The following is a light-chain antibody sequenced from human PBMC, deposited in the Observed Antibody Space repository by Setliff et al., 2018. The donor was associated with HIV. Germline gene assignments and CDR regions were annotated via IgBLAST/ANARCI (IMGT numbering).Light chain of an antibody. J-gene: IGLJ1*01. CDR2: DVS. Sequence: QSVLTQPRSVSGSPGQSVTISCTGTSSDVGGYNYVSWYQQHPGKAPKLMIYDVSKRPSGVPDRSSGSKSGNTASLTISGLQAEDEADYYCCSHADDWPFGTGTKVTVL. CDR1: SSDVGGYNY. CDR3: CSHADDWP. V-gene: IGLV2-11*01.